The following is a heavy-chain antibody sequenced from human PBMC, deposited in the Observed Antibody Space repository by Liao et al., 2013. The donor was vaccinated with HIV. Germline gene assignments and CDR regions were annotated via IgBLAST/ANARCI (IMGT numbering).Heavy chain of an antibody. CDR1: GGSISSGDYY. CDR3: ASPSRDVWAFDI. V-gene: IGHV4-30-4*08. CDR2: IYHSGST. Sequence: QVQLQESGPGLVKPSQTLSLTCTVFGGSISSGDYYWSWIRQPPGKGLEWIGYIYHSGSTYYNPSLKSRVTISIDTSKNQFSLKLSSVTAADTAVYYCASPSRDVWAFDIWGQGTMVTVSS. D-gene: IGHD5-24*01. J-gene: IGHJ3*02.